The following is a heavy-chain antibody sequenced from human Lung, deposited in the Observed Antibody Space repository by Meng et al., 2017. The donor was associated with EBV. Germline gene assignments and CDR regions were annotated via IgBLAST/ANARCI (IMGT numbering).Heavy chain of an antibody. CDR2: TYYRSKWYN. CDR3: ARGATSVFDL. CDR1: GNSVASSSAA. V-gene: IGHV6-1*01. J-gene: IGHJ2*01. Sequence: HVHRLHTRPDRLNTSHTLPLTVFTAGNSVASSSAAWIWIRQSPSGGLEWLGRTYYRSKWYNDYAVFVKSRITINPDTSKNQFSLQLNSVTPEDTAVYYCARGATSVFDLWGRGTLVTVSS.